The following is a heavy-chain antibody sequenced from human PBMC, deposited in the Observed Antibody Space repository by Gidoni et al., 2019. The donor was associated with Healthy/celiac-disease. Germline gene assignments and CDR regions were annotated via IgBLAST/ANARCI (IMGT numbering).Heavy chain of an antibody. CDR3: ARDWGGWELPGGGRRFDY. J-gene: IGHJ4*02. Sequence: QVQLVQSGAEVKKPGASVKVSCKASGYTFTSYGTSWVRQAPGQGLEWMGWISAYNGNTNYAQKLQGRVTMTTDTSTSTAYMELRSLRSDDTAVYYCARDWGGWELPGGGRRFDYWGQGTLVTVSS. CDR2: ISAYNGNT. D-gene: IGHD1-26*01. V-gene: IGHV1-18*01. CDR1: GYTFTSYG.